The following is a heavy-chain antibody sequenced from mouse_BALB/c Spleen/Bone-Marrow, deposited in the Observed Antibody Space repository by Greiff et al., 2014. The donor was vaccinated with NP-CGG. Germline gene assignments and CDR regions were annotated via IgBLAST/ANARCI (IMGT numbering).Heavy chain of an antibody. V-gene: IGHV1-87*01. J-gene: IGHJ2*01. Sequence: VQLQESGAELARPGASVKLSCKASGYTFTSYWMQWVKQRPGQGLEWIGAIYPGDGDTTYTQKFKGKATLTADKSSSTAYMQLSSLASEDSAFYYCARCAPFDYWGQGTTLTVSS. CDR3: ARCAPFDY. CDR2: IYPGDGDT. CDR1: GYTFTSYW.